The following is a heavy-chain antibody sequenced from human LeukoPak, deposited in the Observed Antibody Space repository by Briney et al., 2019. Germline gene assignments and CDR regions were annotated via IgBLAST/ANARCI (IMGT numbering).Heavy chain of an antibody. Sequence: SETLSLTCTVSGGSISSYFWTWIRQPAGKGLEWIGRIYSNGITNYNPSLKSRVTMSIDTSKKEFSLKLSSVTAADTAIYYWASSSNFYYYYMDVWGKGTTVTVSS. CDR2: IYSNGIT. CDR1: GGSISSYF. J-gene: IGHJ6*03. CDR3: ASSSNFYYYYMDV. V-gene: IGHV4-4*07.